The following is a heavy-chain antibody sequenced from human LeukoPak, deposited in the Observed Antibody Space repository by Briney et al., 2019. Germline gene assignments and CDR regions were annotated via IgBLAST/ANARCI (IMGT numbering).Heavy chain of an antibody. D-gene: IGHD3-3*01. Sequence: PGGSLRLSCAASGFTFSSYAMSWVRQAPGKGLEWVSAISGSGGSTYYADSVKGRFTISRDNSKNTLYLQMNSLRAEDTAVYYCANLYDFWSGFPQDAFDIWGQGTMVIVSS. CDR3: ANLYDFWSGFPQDAFDI. J-gene: IGHJ3*02. CDR1: GFTFSSYA. CDR2: ISGSGGST. V-gene: IGHV3-23*01.